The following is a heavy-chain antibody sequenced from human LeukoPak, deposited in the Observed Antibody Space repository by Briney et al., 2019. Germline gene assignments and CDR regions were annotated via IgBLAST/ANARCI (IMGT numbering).Heavy chain of an antibody. D-gene: IGHD6-19*01. CDR1: GYTFTNYV. CDR2: INPNSGGT. V-gene: IGHV1-2*02. J-gene: IGHJ6*03. Sequence: ASVKVSCKASGYTFTNYVISWVRQAPGQGLEWMGWINPNSGGTNYAQKFQGRVTMTRDTSISTAYMELSRLRSDDTAVYYCASSDPMAVANYYYYMDVWGKGTTVTISS. CDR3: ASSDPMAVANYYYYMDV.